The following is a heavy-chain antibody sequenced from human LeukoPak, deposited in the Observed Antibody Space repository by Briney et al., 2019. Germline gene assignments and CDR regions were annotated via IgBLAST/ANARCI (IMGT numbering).Heavy chain of an antibody. CDR3: TRWYGVYFDY. Sequence: PSETLSLTCAVYGGSFSGYYWSWIRQPPGKGLEWIGEINHSGSTNYNPSLKSRVTISVDTSKNQFSLKLSSVTAADTAVYYCTRWYGVYFDYWGQGTLVTVSS. D-gene: IGHD6-13*01. CDR2: INHSGST. CDR1: GGSFSGYY. V-gene: IGHV4-34*01. J-gene: IGHJ4*02.